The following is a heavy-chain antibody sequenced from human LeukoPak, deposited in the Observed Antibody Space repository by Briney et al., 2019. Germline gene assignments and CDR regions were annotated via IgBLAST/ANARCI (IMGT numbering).Heavy chain of an antibody. CDR3: ARIGSAAFTDY. Sequence: PGGPLRLSCAASGFTFSTYALNWVRQAPGKGLEWVSAISDSGGAIFYADSVKGRFTMSRDNSKNSLFLQMNSLRVEDTAVYYCARIGSAAFTDYWGQGALVTVSS. D-gene: IGHD3-3*02. CDR1: GFTFSTYA. J-gene: IGHJ4*02. V-gene: IGHV3-23*01. CDR2: ISDSGGAI.